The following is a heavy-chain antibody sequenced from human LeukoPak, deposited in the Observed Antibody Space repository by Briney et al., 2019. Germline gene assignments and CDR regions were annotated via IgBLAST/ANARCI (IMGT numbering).Heavy chain of an antibody. J-gene: IGHJ6*03. CDR2: IYRGGGT. CDR3: AKDGGEYYDILTGYSPRLYYMDV. Sequence: GGSLRLSCAASGFTVSGNYMSWVRQAPGKGLEWVSVIYRGGGTYYADSVKGGFTISRDNSKNTLYLQMNSLRAEDTAVYYCAKDGGEYYDILTGYSPRLYYMDVWGKGTTVTISS. D-gene: IGHD3-9*01. CDR1: GFTVSGNY. V-gene: IGHV3-53*01.